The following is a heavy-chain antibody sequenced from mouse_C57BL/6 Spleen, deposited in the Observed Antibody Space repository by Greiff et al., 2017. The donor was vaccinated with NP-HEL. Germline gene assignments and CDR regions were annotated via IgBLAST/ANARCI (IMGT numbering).Heavy chain of an antibody. J-gene: IGHJ2*01. CDR1: GYTFTDYE. CDR2: IDPETGGT. D-gene: IGHD1-1*01. V-gene: IGHV1-15*01. Sequence: VQLQQSGAELVRPGASVTLSCKASGYTFTDYEMHWVKQTPVHGLEWIGAIDPETGGTAYNQKFKGKAILTADKSSSTAYMELLSLTSEDSAVYYCTRRIYYYSPFDYWGQGTTLTVSS. CDR3: TRRIYYYSPFDY.